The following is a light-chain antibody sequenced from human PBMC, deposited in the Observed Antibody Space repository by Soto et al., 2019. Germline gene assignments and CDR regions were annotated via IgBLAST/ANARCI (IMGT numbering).Light chain of an antibody. CDR3: QQSYSTPPT. CDR2: AAS. CDR1: QSISSY. Sequence: DIQMTQSLSSLSVSVGDRVTITCRASQSISSYLNWYQQKPGKAPKLLIYAASSLQSGVPSRFSGSGSGTDFTLTISSLQPEDFATYYCQQSYSTPPTFGQGTKVEIK. V-gene: IGKV1-39*01. J-gene: IGKJ1*01.